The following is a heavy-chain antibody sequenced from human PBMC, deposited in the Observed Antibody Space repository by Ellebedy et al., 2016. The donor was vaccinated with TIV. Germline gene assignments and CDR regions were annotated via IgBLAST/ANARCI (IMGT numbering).Heavy chain of an antibody. Sequence: ASVKVSCXASGYTFTNYEIYWVRQAPGQGLEWMGWMNPNSDNTAYAQHFQGRVTMTTDTSINTAYMEVSSLRSADTAVYYCGRETGSTGYFSIDYWGQGTLVTVSS. CDR2: MNPNSDNT. V-gene: IGHV1-8*01. J-gene: IGHJ4*02. CDR1: GYTFTNYE. D-gene: IGHD6-25*01. CDR3: GRETGSTGYFSIDY.